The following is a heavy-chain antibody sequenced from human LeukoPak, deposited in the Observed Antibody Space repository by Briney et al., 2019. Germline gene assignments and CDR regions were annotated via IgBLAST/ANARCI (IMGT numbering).Heavy chain of an antibody. D-gene: IGHD6-6*01. CDR1: GGTFSSYT. CDR2: IIPILGIA. V-gene: IGHV1-69*02. Sequence: ASVKVSCKASGGTFSSYTISWVRQAPGQGLEWMGRIIPILGIANYAQKFQGRVTITADKSTSTAYMELSSLRSEDTAVYHCARSYSSSSLRYYYYYGTDVWGQGTTVTVSS. CDR3: ARSYSSSSLRYYYYYGTDV. J-gene: IGHJ6*02.